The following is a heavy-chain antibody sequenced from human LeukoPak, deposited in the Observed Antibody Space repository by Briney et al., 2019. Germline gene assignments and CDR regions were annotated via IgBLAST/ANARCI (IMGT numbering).Heavy chain of an antibody. V-gene: IGHV1-69*06. CDR3: AREYYYGSGKSATFFDY. Sequence: SVKVSCKASGGTFSSYAISWVRQAPGQGLEWMGGIIPIFGTANYAQKFQGRVTITADKSTSTAYVELSSLRSEDTAVYYCAREYYYGSGKSATFFDYWGQGTLVTVSS. J-gene: IGHJ4*02. D-gene: IGHD3-10*01. CDR1: GGTFSSYA. CDR2: IIPIFGTA.